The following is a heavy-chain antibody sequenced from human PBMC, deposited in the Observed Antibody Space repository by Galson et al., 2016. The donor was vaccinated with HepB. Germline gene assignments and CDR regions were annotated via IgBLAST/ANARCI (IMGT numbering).Heavy chain of an antibody. CDR3: AKAGWLRADTDY. Sequence: SLRLSCAASGFTFSNYGMHWVRQAPGKGLEWVAVISYDGSKKYFADSVKGRFTISRDNSKNTLYLQMNSPRAEDTAVYYCAKAGWLRADTDYWGQGTLVTVSS. CDR2: ISYDGSKK. D-gene: IGHD5-12*01. V-gene: IGHV3-30*18. J-gene: IGHJ4*02. CDR1: GFTFSNYG.